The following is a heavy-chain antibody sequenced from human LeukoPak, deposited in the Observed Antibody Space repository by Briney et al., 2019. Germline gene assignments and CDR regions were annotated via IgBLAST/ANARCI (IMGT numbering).Heavy chain of an antibody. J-gene: IGHJ1*01. Sequence: SETLSLTCTVSDGSISSYYWSWIRQPAGKGLEWIGRMYTSGIDSYNPSLKSRVTMSVAMSKNQFSLNLRSVTAADTAVSYCAWGDGMSGYDVWGQGTLVTVSS. V-gene: IGHV4-4*07. D-gene: IGHD3-3*01. CDR1: DGSISSYY. CDR3: AWGDGMSGYDV. CDR2: MYTSGID.